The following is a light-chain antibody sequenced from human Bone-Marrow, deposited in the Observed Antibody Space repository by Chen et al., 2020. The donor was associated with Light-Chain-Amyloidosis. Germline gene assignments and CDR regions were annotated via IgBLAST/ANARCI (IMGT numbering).Light chain of an antibody. CDR1: SSDFGGDNH. V-gene: IGLV2-14*01. CDR2: EVT. Sequence: QSALTYPVAVYGFLGQSITISCTGTSSDFGGDNHVSWYKKHPYRAPKLMIYEVTNRPSLVPDRFSSSKSDNTASLTISGLQTEDEADYFCSSYTITNTLVFGSGTRVTVL. CDR3: SSYTITNTLV. J-gene: IGLJ1*01.